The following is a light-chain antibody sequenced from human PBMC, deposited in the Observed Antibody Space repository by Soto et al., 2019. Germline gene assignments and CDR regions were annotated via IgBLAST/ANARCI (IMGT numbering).Light chain of an antibody. CDR3: LQHNETPLA. Sequence: DIQVTQSPSSLSASLGDRVTITCRASQGIGNDLGWFQQKPGKAPKRLIYAASSLPTGVPSSFSGSGSGTAFTLTISSLQPEDFATYYCLQHNETPLAFGGGTKVEIK. J-gene: IGKJ4*01. V-gene: IGKV1-17*01. CDR1: QGIGND. CDR2: AAS.